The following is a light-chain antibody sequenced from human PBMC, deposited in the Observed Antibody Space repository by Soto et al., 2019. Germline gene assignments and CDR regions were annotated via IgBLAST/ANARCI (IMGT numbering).Light chain of an antibody. Sequence: ALTQPASVSGSPGQSITISFTGTSSDVGGYNHVSWYQIHPGKAPKLIIYEVTSRPSGVSYRFSGSKSGNSASLTISGLQAEDEADYYCSSYASSSSYVFGGGTKVTVL. V-gene: IGLV2-14*01. CDR2: EVT. CDR3: SSYASSSSYV. CDR1: SSDVGGYNH. J-gene: IGLJ1*01.